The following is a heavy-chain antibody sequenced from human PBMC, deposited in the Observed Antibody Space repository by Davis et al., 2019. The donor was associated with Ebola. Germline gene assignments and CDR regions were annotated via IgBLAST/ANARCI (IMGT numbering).Heavy chain of an antibody. Sequence: GESLKISCAASGFTFSSYSMNWVRQAPGKGLEWVSCISSSSSYIYYADSVKGRFTISRDNAKNSLYLQMNSLRDDDTAVYYCARVGRNSYWYFDLWGRGTLVTVSS. D-gene: IGHD4-23*01. CDR1: GFTFSSYS. CDR3: ARVGRNSYWYFDL. J-gene: IGHJ2*01. V-gene: IGHV3-21*01. CDR2: ISSSSSYI.